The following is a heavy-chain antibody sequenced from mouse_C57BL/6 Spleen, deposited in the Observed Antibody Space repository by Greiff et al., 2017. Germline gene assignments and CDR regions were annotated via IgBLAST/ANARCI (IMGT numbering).Heavy chain of an antibody. CDR3: ARDLITTLEWYFDD. CDR1: GYSITSGYY. Sequence: EVQLVESGPGLVKPSQSLSLTCSVTGYSITSGYYWNWIRQFPGNKLEWMGYISYDGSNNYNPSLKNRISITRDTSKNQFFLKLNSVTTEDTATXYCARDLITTLEWYFDDWGKGTMVTVSS. V-gene: IGHV3-6*01. J-gene: IGHJ1*03. CDR2: ISYDGSN. D-gene: IGHD1-1*01.